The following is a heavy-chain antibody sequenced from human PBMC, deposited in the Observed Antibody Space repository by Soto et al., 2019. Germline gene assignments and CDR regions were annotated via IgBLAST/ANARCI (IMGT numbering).Heavy chain of an antibody. D-gene: IGHD5-12*01. CDR2: INPNSGGT. CDR1: GYTFTGYY. J-gene: IGHJ4*02. V-gene: IGHV1-2*02. CDR3: ARPGGSDLVATAIESYY. Sequence: ASVKVSCKASGYTFTGYYMHWVRQAPGQGLEWMRWINPNSGGTNYAQKFQGRVTMTRDTSISTAYMELSRLRSDDTAVYYCARPGGSDLVATAIESYYWGQGTLVTVSS.